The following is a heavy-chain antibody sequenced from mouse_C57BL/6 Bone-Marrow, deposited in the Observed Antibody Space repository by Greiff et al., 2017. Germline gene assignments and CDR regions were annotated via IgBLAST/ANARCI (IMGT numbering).Heavy chain of an antibody. D-gene: IGHD1-1*01. CDR1: GFSLTSYG. CDR3: ARQRYYGSSYGTYAMDY. V-gene: IGHV2-6-1*01. CDR2: IWSDGST. Sequence: VQLQQSGPGLVAPSQSLSITCTVSGFSLTSYGVHWVRQPPGKGLEWLVVIWSDGSTTYNSALKSRLSISKDNSKSQVFLKMNSLQTDDTAMYYCARQRYYGSSYGTYAMDYWGQGTSVTVSS. J-gene: IGHJ4*01.